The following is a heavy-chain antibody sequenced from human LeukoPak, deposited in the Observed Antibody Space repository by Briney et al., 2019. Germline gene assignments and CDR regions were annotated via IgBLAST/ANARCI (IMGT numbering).Heavy chain of an antibody. J-gene: IGHJ2*01. CDR3: VRVYGTTVTTRFFDL. CDR1: GFTFGTYP. D-gene: IGHD4-17*01. CDR2: ITSHGVST. Sequence: GGSLRLSCAASGFTFGTYPMHWVRQAPGKGLEYVSAITSHGVSTYYADSVKGRFTISRDNSKNTLYLQMSSLRPEDTAVYYCVRVYGTTVTTRFFDLWGRGTLVTVSS. V-gene: IGHV3-64D*06.